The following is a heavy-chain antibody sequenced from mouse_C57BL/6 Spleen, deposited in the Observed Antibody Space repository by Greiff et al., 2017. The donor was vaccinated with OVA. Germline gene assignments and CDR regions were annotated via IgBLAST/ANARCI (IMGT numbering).Heavy chain of an antibody. J-gene: IGHJ2*01. Sequence: VQLQQPGPELVKPGASVKLSCKASGYAFTSYWMHWVKQRPGQGLEWIGLIHPNSGSTNYNEKFKSKATLTVDKSSSTAYMQLSSLTSEDSAVYYCARLYGSPPYFDYWGQGTTLTGSS. V-gene: IGHV1-64*01. CDR1: GYAFTSYW. D-gene: IGHD1-1*01. CDR2: IHPNSGST. CDR3: ARLYGSPPYFDY.